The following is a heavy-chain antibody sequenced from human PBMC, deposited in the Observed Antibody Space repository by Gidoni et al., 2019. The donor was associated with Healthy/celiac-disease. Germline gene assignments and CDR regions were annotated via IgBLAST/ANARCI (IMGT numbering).Heavy chain of an antibody. CDR3: ARVDGSGWSYRDQIFDY. Sequence: QVRLVDSGGGVVQPGRCLRRCCAAAGFHFSSAGMHLVRQATGEGREWVVVIWYDVSNKYYADSVKGRFTISRDNSKNTLYLQMNSLRAEDTAVYYCARVDGSGWSYRDQIFDYWGQGTLVTVSS. V-gene: IGHV3-33*01. D-gene: IGHD6-19*01. CDR2: IWYDVSNK. CDR1: GFHFSSAG. J-gene: IGHJ4*02.